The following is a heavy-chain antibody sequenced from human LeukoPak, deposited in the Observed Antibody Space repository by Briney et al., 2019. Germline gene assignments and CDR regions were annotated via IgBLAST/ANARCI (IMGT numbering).Heavy chain of an antibody. J-gene: IGHJ4*02. D-gene: IGHD1-1*01. Sequence: PSETLSLTCSVSGASVRSDGSYCWSWIRQTPGKGLEWIGYILYSGTTTNYNPSLKSRVTISVDTSKNQFSLKLSSVTAADTAVYYCARVGDWNDLVYWGQGTLVTVSS. CDR1: GASVRSDGSY. CDR2: ILYSGTT. CDR3: ARVGDWNDLVY. V-gene: IGHV4-61*08.